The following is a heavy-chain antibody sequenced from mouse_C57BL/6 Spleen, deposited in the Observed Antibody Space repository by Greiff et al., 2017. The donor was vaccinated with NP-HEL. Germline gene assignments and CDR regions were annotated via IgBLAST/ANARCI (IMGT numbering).Heavy chain of an antibody. Sequence: VKVVESGAELVRPGTSVKVSCKASGYAFTNYLIEWVKQRPGQGLEWIGVINPGSGGTNYNEKFKGKATLTADKSSSTAYMQLSSLTSEDSAVYFCARWEDGYYAMDYWGQGTSVTVSS. V-gene: IGHV1-54*01. CDR1: GYAFTNYL. CDR2: INPGSGGT. J-gene: IGHJ4*01. D-gene: IGHD2-3*01. CDR3: ARWEDGYYAMDY.